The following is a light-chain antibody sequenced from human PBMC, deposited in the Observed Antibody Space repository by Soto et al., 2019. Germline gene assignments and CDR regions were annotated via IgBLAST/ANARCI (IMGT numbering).Light chain of an antibody. J-gene: IGLJ2*01. CDR1: SSDVGGYNY. CDR3: SSYTSSTTVL. V-gene: IGLV2-14*01. Sequence: QSVLTQPASVSGSPGQSITISCTGTSSDVGGYNYVSWYQQHPGKAPKLMIYEVSNRPSGVSNRFSGSKSGNTASLTISGLQVEDEADYYCSSYTSSTTVLFGGGTKLTVL. CDR2: EVS.